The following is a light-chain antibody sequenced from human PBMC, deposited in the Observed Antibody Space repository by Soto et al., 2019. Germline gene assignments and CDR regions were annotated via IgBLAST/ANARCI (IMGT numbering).Light chain of an antibody. CDR2: GAS. Sequence: EIALTQSPATLSLSPGERATLSCRAGQSVSRYLAWYQQKPGQAPRLLIYGASNRATGIPDRFSGSGSGTDFTLTISSLEPEDFAVYYCQQRSNWPPITFGQGTRLEIK. J-gene: IGKJ5*01. CDR3: QQRSNWPPIT. V-gene: IGKV3-11*01. CDR1: QSVSRY.